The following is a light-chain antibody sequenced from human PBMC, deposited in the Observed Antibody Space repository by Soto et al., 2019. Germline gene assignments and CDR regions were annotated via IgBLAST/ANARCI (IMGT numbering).Light chain of an antibody. V-gene: IGLV1-40*01. J-gene: IGLJ3*02. Sequence: QSVLTQPPSVSGAPGQRVTISCTGSSSNIGAGYDVHWYQQLPGPAPKLLIYGNSNRPSGVPDRFSGSKSGTSASLAITGLQAEDEADYYCQSYDRSLSGWVFGGGTKVTVL. CDR2: GNS. CDR1: SSNIGAGYD. CDR3: QSYDRSLSGWV.